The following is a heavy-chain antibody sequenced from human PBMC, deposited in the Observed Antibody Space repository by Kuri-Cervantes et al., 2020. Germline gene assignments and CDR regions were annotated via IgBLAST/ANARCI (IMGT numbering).Heavy chain of an antibody. V-gene: IGHV4-61*02. CDR1: GGSISSGSYY. J-gene: IGHJ5*02. Sequence: SCTVSGGSISSGSYYWSWIRQPAGKGLEWIGRIYTSGSTNYNPSLRSRVNISVDTSKNQFSLNLNSVTAADTAVYYCARYITTWKYFDPWGQGTLVTVSS. CDR3: ARYITTWKYFDP. D-gene: IGHD1-1*01. CDR2: IYTSGST.